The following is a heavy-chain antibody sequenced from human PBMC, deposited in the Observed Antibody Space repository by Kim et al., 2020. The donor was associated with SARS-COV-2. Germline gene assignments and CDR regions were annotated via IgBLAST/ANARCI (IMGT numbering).Heavy chain of an antibody. J-gene: IGHJ4*02. Sequence: GGSLRLSCAASGFTFSSYGMHWVRQAPGKGLEWVAVISYDGSNKYYADSVKGRFTISRDNSKNTLYLQMNSLRAEDTAVYYCAKDLGADGGYDSWGTEIDYWGQGTLVTVSS. CDR2: ISYDGSNK. CDR1: GFTFSSYG. D-gene: IGHD5-12*01. CDR3: AKDLGADGGYDSWGTEIDY. V-gene: IGHV3-30*18.